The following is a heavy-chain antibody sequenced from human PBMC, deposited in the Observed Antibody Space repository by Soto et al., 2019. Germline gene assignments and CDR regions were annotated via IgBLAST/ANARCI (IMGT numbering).Heavy chain of an antibody. CDR2: ISYDGSNK. D-gene: IGHD3-22*01. J-gene: IGHJ4*02. Sequence: GGSLRLSCAASGFTFSSYGMHWVRQAPGKGLEWVAVISYDGSNKYYADSVKGRFTISRDNSKNTLYLQMNSLRAEDTAVYYCAKEAMIVELPGYWGQGTLVTVSS. CDR3: AKEAMIVELPGY. CDR1: GFTFSSYG. V-gene: IGHV3-30*18.